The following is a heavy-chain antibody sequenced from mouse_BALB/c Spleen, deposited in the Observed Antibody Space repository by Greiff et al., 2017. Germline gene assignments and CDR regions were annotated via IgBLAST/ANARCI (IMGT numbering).Heavy chain of an antibody. CDR2: ISTYYGDA. CDR3: ARTSYGIYERGAMDY. Sequence: QVQLKQSGAELVRPGVSVKISCKGSGYTFTDYAMHWVKQSHAKSLEWIGVISTYYGDASYNQKFKGKATMTVDKSSSTAYMELARLTSEDSAIYYCARTSYGIYERGAMDYWGQGTSVTVSS. D-gene: IGHD2-10*01. CDR1: GYTFTDYA. V-gene: IGHV1S137*01. J-gene: IGHJ4*01.